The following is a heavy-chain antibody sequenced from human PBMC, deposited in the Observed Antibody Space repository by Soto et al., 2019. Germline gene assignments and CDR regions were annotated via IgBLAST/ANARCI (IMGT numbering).Heavy chain of an antibody. J-gene: IGHJ4*02. V-gene: IGHV3-23*01. CDR3: AKDESSSRPYYFDY. CDR2: ISRSGDST. D-gene: IGHD6-13*01. Sequence: HPGGSLRLSCAASGFTFSSYGMTWARQAPGKGLEWVSAISRSGDSTYYADSVKGRFTISRDNSKGTLYLQMSSLRAEDTAVYYCAKDESSSRPYYFDYWGRGTLVTVSS. CDR1: GFTFSSYG.